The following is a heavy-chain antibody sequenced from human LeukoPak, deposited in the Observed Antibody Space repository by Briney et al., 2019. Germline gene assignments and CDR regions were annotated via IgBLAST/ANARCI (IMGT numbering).Heavy chain of an antibody. D-gene: IGHD3-22*01. CDR1: GFTFSSYS. J-gene: IGHJ4*02. Sequence: GGSLRLSCAASGFTFSSYSMNWVRQAPGKGLEWVANIKQDGSKKNYVDSVKGRFTISRDNAKNSLYLQMNSLRAEDTAVYYCATPLDYYDTSGYHQGGDWGQGTLVTVSS. CDR2: IKQDGSKK. V-gene: IGHV3-7*03. CDR3: ATPLDYYDTSGYHQGGD.